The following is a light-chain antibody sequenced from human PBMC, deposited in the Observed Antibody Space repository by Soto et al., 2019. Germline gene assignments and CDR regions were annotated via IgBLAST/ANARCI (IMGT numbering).Light chain of an antibody. CDR2: LNSDGSH. V-gene: IGLV4-69*01. CDR1: SGHSSYA. Sequence: QPVLTQSPSASASLGASVKLTCTLSSGHSSYAIAWHQQQPKKGPRYLMKLNSDGSHSKGDGIPDRFSGSSSGAERYLTISSLQSEDEADYYCQTWGTGIGVFGGGTKLTVL. J-gene: IGLJ3*02. CDR3: QTWGTGIGV.